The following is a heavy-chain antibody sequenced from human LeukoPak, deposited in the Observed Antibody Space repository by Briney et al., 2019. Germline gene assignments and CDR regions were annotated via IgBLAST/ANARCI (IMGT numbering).Heavy chain of an antibody. CDR2: MNPNSGNT. Sequence: ASVKVSCKASGYTFTSYDINWVRQATGQGLEWLGWMNPNSGNTGYAQKFQGRVSVTRNTSISTAYMELSNLRSEDTAVYYCARVAGNCGGDCYRLLYWGQGTLVTVSS. CDR3: ARVAGNCGGDCYRLLY. CDR1: GYTFTSYD. V-gene: IGHV1-8*01. J-gene: IGHJ4*02. D-gene: IGHD2-21*01.